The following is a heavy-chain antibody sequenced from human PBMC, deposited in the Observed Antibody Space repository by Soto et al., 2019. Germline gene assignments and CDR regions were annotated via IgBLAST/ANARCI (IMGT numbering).Heavy chain of an antibody. CDR1: GFSLTTSGEG. Sequence: SGPTLVNPTETLRLTCSLSGFSLTTSGEGVGWIRQPPGKALEWLALIYWDDDRRYNPSMNSRGTISKDTSKNQVVLTMTDVGPADTGTYFCERRRQGFLESLAFDYWGQGTLVTVSS. J-gene: IGHJ4*02. CDR3: ERRRQGFLESLAFDY. V-gene: IGHV2-5*02. CDR2: IYWDDDR. D-gene: IGHD3-3*01.